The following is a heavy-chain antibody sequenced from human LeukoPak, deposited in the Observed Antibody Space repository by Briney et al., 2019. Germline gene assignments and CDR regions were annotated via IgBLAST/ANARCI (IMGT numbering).Heavy chain of an antibody. J-gene: IGHJ4*02. V-gene: IGHV3-30-3*01. Sequence: GGSLRLSCAASGFTFSSYAMHWVRQAPGKGLEWVAVISYDGSNKYYADSVKGRFTISRDNSKNTLYRQMNSLRAEDTAVYYCASRIGDYWGQGTLVTVSS. CDR3: ASRIGDY. CDR2: ISYDGSNK. D-gene: IGHD2/OR15-2a*01. CDR1: GFTFSSYA.